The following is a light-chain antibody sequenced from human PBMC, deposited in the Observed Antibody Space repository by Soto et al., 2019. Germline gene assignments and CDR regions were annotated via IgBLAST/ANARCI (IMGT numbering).Light chain of an antibody. J-gene: IGLJ1*01. CDR1: SSDVGSYNL. CDR3: SSYAGSNNV. CDR2: EVS. Sequence: QSALTQPASVSGSPGQSITISCTGTSSDVGSYNLVSWYQQHPGKAPKFMIYEVSKRPSGVPDRFSGSKSGNTASLTVSGLQAEDEADYYCSSYAGSNNVFGTGTKLTVL. V-gene: IGLV2-14*02.